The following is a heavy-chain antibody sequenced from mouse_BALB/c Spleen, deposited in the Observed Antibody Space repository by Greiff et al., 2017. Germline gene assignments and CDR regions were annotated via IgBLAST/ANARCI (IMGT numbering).Heavy chain of an antibody. V-gene: IGHV2-2*02. Sequence: VQRVESGPGLVQPSQSLSITCTVSGFSLTSYGVHWVRQSPGKGLEWLGVIWSGGSTDYNAAFISRLSISKDNSKSQVFFKMNSLQANDTAIYYCARMSWDYAMDYWGQGTSVTVSS. CDR1: GFSLTSYG. CDR3: ARMSWDYAMDY. D-gene: IGHD4-1*01. CDR2: IWSGGST. J-gene: IGHJ4*01.